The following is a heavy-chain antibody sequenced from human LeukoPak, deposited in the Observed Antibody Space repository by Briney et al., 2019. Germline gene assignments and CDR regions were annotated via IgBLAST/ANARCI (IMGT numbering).Heavy chain of an antibody. Sequence: SQTLSLTCTVSNGSISSGGYYWSWIRQPAEKGLEWIGRIYISGSTNYNPSLKSRVTISVDTSKNQFSLKLSSVTAADTAVYYCAREPELYYYMDVWGKGTTVTVSS. CDR3: AREPELYYYMDV. D-gene: IGHD1-26*01. CDR2: IYISGST. V-gene: IGHV4-61*02. CDR1: NGSISSGGYY. J-gene: IGHJ6*03.